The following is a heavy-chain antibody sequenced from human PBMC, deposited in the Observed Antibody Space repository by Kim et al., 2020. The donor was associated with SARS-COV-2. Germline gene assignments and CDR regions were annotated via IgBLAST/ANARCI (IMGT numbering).Heavy chain of an antibody. CDR3: ARAFPLLRTVDIISQDWFDP. D-gene: IGHD3-3*01. CDR2: INAGSGDT. CDR1: GYTFSSYG. J-gene: IGHJ5*02. V-gene: IGHV1-3*01. Sequence: ASVKVSCKASGYTFSSYGIHWVRQAPGQSFEWMGWINAGSGDTKYSQKFQGRVSITRDTSASTAYMELSSLRSEDTAVYYCARAFPLLRTVDIISQDWFDPWGQGTLVTVSS.